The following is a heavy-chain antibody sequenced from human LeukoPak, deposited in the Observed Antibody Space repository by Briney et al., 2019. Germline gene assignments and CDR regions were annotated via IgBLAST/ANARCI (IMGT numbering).Heavy chain of an antibody. V-gene: IGHV4-59*08. CDR2: IYYSGST. Sequence: SETLSLTCTVSGGSISSYYSSWIRQPPGKGLEWIWYIYYSGSTNYNPSLKSRVTISVDTSKDQFSLKLSSVTAADTAVYYCARHQIHDYFDYWGQGTLVTVSS. CDR3: ARHQIHDYFDY. CDR1: GGSISSYY. J-gene: IGHJ4*02.